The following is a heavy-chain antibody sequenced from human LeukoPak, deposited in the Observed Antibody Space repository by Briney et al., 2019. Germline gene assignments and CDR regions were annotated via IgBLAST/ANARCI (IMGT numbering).Heavy chain of an antibody. Sequence: GGSLRLSCAASVFTFTSYAMSWVRQTPGTGLEWVSVMSGGGDSDYYADSVKGRFTISRDNSQNTLYLQMSSLSAADTAVYYCARDREMANIRGYFDYWGQGTLVTVSS. V-gene: IGHV3-23*01. CDR1: VFTFTSYA. J-gene: IGHJ4*02. CDR2: MSGGGDSD. D-gene: IGHD5-24*01. CDR3: ARDREMANIRGYFDY.